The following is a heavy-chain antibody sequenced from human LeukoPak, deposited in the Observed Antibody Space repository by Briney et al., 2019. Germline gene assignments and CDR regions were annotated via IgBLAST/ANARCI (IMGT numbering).Heavy chain of an antibody. V-gene: IGHV4-59*13. CDR3: ASGEGYSYGLDY. Sequence: SETLSLTCTVSGGSISSYYWSWIRQPPGKGLEWIGYIYYSGSTNYNPSLKSRVTISVDTPKNQFSLKLSSVTAADTAAYYCASGEGYSYGLDYWGQGTLVTVSS. D-gene: IGHD5-18*01. J-gene: IGHJ4*02. CDR2: IYYSGST. CDR1: GGSISSYY.